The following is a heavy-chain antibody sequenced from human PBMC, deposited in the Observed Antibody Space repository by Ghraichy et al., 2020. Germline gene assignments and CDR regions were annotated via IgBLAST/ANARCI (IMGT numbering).Heavy chain of an antibody. J-gene: IGHJ4*02. V-gene: IGHV3-48*03. CDR1: GFPFSTYE. Sequence: GESLNISCAASGFPFSTYEMNWVRQAPGKGLEWISYISSSGDTIYYADSVRGRFTISRDNAKNSLYLQMSSLRVEDTAVYYCARASTYCSNGICYILDYWGQGTLVTVSS. CDR3: ARASTYCSNGICYILDY. D-gene: IGHD2-8*01. CDR2: ISSSGDTI.